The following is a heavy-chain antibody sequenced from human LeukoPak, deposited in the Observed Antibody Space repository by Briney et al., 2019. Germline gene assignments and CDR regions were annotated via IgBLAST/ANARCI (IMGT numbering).Heavy chain of an antibody. V-gene: IGHV1-3*01. CDR1: GYTFTSYA. D-gene: IGHD2-2*02. Sequence: GASVKVSCKASGYTFTSYAMHWVRQAPGQRLEWMGWINAGNGNTKYSQKFQGRVTITRDTSASTAYMELSSLRSEDTAVYYCARESIAVVPAAIPQIPEYFQHWGQGTLVTVSS. CDR3: ARESIAVVPAAIPQIPEYFQH. CDR2: INAGNGNT. J-gene: IGHJ1*01.